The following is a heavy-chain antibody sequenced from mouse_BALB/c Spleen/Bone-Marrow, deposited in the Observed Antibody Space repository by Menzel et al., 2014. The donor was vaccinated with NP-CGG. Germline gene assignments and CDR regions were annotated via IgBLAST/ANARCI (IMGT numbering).Heavy chain of an antibody. Sequence: QVHVKQSGPGLVAPSQRLSIPCTVSGFSLTGYGVSWVRQSPGKGLEWLGMIWGDGSTDYNSALKSRLSISKDNSKSQVFLKMNSLQTDDTARYYCARDSFLITRALDYWGQGTSVTVSS. J-gene: IGHJ4*01. CDR3: ARDSFLITRALDY. CDR2: IWGDGST. V-gene: IGHV2-6-7*01. D-gene: IGHD2-4*01. CDR1: GFSLTGYG.